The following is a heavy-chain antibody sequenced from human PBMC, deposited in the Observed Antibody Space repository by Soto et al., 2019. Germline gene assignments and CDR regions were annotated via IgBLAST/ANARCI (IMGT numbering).Heavy chain of an antibody. V-gene: IGHV4-30-2*01. CDR1: GGSISSGGYS. CDR2: IYHSGST. Sequence: SETLSLTCAVSGGSISSGGYSWSWIRQPPGKGLEWIGYIYHSGSTYYNTSLKSRVTISVDRSKNQFSLKLSSVTAADTAVYYCARESPARKAMIQTWGQGTLVTVSS. CDR3: ARESPARKAMIQT. J-gene: IGHJ5*02. D-gene: IGHD3-22*01.